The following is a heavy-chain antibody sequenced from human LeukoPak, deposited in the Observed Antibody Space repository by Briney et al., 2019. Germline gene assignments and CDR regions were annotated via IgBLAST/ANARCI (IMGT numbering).Heavy chain of an antibody. CDR2: VYDSGST. Sequence: SETLSVTCAVSGYSISSGYYWGWIRQPPGKGLGCSGSVYDSGSTYYNQSLKSRVTISVNTSKNQFSLKLSSVISTDTAVYYCARHDSAIVASFDYWGQGTLVTVSS. D-gene: IGHD3-22*01. CDR1: GYSISSGYY. J-gene: IGHJ4*02. V-gene: IGHV4-38-2*01. CDR3: ARHDSAIVASFDY.